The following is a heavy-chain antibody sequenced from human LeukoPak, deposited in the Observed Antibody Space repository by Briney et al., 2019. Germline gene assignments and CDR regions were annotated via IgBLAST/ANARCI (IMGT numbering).Heavy chain of an antibody. CDR1: GFTFSSYW. CDR3: ARVGSGWYRYFDY. V-gene: IGHV3-7*01. Sequence: GGSLRLSCAASGFTFSSYWMSRVRQAPGKGLEWVANIKQDGSEKYYVDSVKGRFTISRDNAKNSLYLQMNSPRAEDTAVYYCARVGSGWYRYFDYWGQGTLVTVSS. D-gene: IGHD6-19*01. CDR2: IKQDGSEK. J-gene: IGHJ4*02.